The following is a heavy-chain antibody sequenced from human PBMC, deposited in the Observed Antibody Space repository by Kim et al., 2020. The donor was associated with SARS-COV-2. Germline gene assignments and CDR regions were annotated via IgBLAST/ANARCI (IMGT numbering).Heavy chain of an antibody. D-gene: IGHD1-7*01. J-gene: IGHJ3*02. V-gene: IGHV5-51*01. CDR3: ARSLELGAFDI. Sequence: TRYSPSFQGRVPISADKSISPAYLQWSSLKASDTAMYYCARSLELGAFDIWGQGTMVTVSS. CDR2: T.